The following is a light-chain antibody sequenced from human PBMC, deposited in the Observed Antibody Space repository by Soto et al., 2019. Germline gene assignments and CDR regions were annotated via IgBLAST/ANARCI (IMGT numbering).Light chain of an antibody. CDR1: QSIRSW. CDR2: DAS. J-gene: IGKJ1*01. Sequence: DIQMTQSPSTLSASVGDRVTITCRASQSIRSWLAWYQQKPGKAPKLLIFDASNLQSGVPSRFSGSGSGTEFTLTISGLQPDDFASYYCQQYNFDSWTFGQGTKV. CDR3: QQYNFDSWT. V-gene: IGKV1-5*01.